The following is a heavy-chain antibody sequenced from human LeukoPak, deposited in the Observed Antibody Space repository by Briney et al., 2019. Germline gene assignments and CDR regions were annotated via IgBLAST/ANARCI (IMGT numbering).Heavy chain of an antibody. J-gene: IGHJ5*02. V-gene: IGHV4-39*01. Sequence: SETLSLTCTVSGGSISSYYWSWIRQPPGKGLEWIGSIYYSGSTYYNPSLKSRVTISVDTSKNQFSLKLSSVTAADTAVYYCARPSGTTNNWFDPWGQGTLVTVSS. CDR2: IYYSGST. CDR1: GGSISSYY. CDR3: ARPSGTTNNWFDP. D-gene: IGHD1-1*01.